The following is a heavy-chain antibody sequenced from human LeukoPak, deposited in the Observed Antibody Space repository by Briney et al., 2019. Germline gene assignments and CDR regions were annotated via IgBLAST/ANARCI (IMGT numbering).Heavy chain of an antibody. CDR2: INPSGGST. CDR1: GYTFTSYY. CDR3: AREWSDSGSYYGQSYYFDY. V-gene: IGHV1-46*01. D-gene: IGHD1-26*01. J-gene: IGHJ4*02. Sequence: PGASVKVSCKASGYTFTSYYMHWVRQAPGQGLEWMGIINPSGGSTSYAQKFQGRVTITADKSTSTAYMELSSLRSEDTAVYYCAREWSDSGSYYGQSYYFDYWGQGTLVTVSS.